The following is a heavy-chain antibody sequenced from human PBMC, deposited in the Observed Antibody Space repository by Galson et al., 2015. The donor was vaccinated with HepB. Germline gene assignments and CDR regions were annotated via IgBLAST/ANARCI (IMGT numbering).Heavy chain of an antibody. CDR2: ISYDGSNK. CDR3: ARDRVATILGLFHYYIYGMDV. J-gene: IGHJ6*02. V-gene: IGHV3-30-3*01. D-gene: IGHD5-12*01. CDR1: GFTFSSYA. Sequence: SLRLSCAASGFTFSSYAMHWVRQAPGKGLEWVAVISYDGSNKYYADSVKGRFTISRDNSKNTLYLQMNSLRAEDTAVYYCARDRVATILGLFHYYIYGMDVWGQVTTVTVSS.